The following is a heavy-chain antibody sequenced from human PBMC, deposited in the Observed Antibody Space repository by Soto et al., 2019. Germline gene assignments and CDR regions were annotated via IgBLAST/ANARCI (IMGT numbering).Heavy chain of an antibody. CDR3: ARQTRGRITIFGVVSDDAFDI. CDR1: GGSISSYY. Sequence: QVQLQESGPGLVKPSETLSLTCTVSGGSISSYYWSWIRQPPGKGLEWIGYIYYSGSTNYNPSLKSLVTISVDTSKNQFSLKLSSVTAADTAVYYCARQTRGRITIFGVVSDDAFDIWGQGTMVTVSS. D-gene: IGHD3-3*01. J-gene: IGHJ3*02. V-gene: IGHV4-59*08. CDR2: IYYSGST.